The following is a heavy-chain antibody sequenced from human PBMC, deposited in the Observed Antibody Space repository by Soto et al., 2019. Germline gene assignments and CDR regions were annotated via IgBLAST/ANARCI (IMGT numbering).Heavy chain of an antibody. CDR3: ARNYDSTAGGAFDI. D-gene: IGHD3-22*01. J-gene: IGHJ3*02. CDR1: GFAVSSNY. V-gene: IGHV3-53*01. Sequence: EVQLVESGGGLIQPGGSLRLSCAASGFAVSSNYMSWVRQAPGKGLEWVSVIYSGGSTYYADSVKGRFTISRDNSKNTLYLQKNSLRAEDKAVYYCARNYDSTAGGAFDIWGQGTMVTVSS. CDR2: IYSGGST.